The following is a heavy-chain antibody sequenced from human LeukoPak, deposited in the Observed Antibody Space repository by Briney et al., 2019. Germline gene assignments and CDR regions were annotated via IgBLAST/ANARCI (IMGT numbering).Heavy chain of an antibody. Sequence: ASVKVSCKASDYTFSSYGISWARQAPGQGLERMGWISAYNGNTNHAQKFQGRVTMTTDTSTSTAYMELRSLRSDDTAIFYCARARGDYARGFDIWGQGTMVTVSS. CDR2: ISAYNGNT. CDR1: DYTFSSYG. V-gene: IGHV1-18*01. CDR3: ARARGDYARGFDI. J-gene: IGHJ3*02. D-gene: IGHD4-17*01.